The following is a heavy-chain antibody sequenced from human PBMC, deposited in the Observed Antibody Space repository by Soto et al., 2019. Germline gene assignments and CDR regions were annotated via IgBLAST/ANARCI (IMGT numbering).Heavy chain of an antibody. CDR1: GGSISSYY. J-gene: IGHJ6*02. V-gene: IGHV4-59*01. Sequence: SETLSLTCTVSGGSISSYYWSWIRQPPGKGLEWIGYIYYSGSTNYNPSLKSRVTISVDTSKNQFSLKLSSVTAADTAVYYCARDRAKRGYSYGYDYYYYYGMDVWGQGTTVTVSS. D-gene: IGHD5-18*01. CDR3: ARDRAKRGYSYGYDYYYYYGMDV. CDR2: IYYSGST.